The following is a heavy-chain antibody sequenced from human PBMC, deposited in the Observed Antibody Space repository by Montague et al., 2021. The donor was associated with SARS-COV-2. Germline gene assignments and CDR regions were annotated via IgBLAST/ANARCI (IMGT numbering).Heavy chain of an antibody. CDR2: IPSDGSNK. Sequence: SLRLSCAASGFSFSDYALHWVRQAPGKGLEWVAVIPSDGSNKYYXXSLKGRFSISRDNSKNTPYLQMNSLRLEDTAVYYCVRSQYYHGSSVYYEGSSGGLRRGGQGTLVTIS. CDR1: GFSFSDYA. V-gene: IGHV3-30-3*01. D-gene: IGHD3-22*01. CDR3: VRSQYYHGSSVYYEGSSGGLRR. J-gene: IGHJ1*01.